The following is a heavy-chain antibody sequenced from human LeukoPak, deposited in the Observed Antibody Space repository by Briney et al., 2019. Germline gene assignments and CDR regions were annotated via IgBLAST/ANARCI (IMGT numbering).Heavy chain of an antibody. Sequence: PGRSLRLSCAASGFTFSSYGMHWVRQAPGKGLEWVAVIWYDGSNKYYADSVKGRFTISRDNSKNTLYLQMNSLRAEDTAVYYCARDHSSGWYSDYFDYWGQGTPVTVSS. CDR3: ARDHSSGWYSDYFDY. V-gene: IGHV3-33*01. J-gene: IGHJ4*02. CDR2: IWYDGSNK. D-gene: IGHD6-19*01. CDR1: GFTFSSYG.